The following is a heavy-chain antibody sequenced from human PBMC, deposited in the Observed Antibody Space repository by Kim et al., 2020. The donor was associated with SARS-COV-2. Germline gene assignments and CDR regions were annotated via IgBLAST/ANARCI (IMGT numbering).Heavy chain of an antibody. D-gene: IGHD3-9*01. Sequence: GGSLRLSCAASGFTFSSYWMHWVRQAPGKGLVWVSRINSDGSSTSYANSVKGRFTIPRDNAKNTLYLQMNSLRAEDTAVYYCARGSSLDSDAFDIWGQGTMVTVSS. CDR1: GFTFSSYW. CDR3: ARGSSLDSDAFDI. J-gene: IGHJ3*02. CDR2: INSDGSST. V-gene: IGHV3-74*01.